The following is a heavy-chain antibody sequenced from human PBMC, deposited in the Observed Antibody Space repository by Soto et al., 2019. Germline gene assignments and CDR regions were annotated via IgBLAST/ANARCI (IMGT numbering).Heavy chain of an antibody. Sequence: GGSLRLSCAASGFTFSSYAMSWVRQAPGKGLEWVSAISGSGGSTYYADSVKGRFTISRDNSKNTLYLQMNSLRAEDTAVYYCASYYDILTGSYYYMDVWGKGTTVTVSS. CDR3: ASYYDILTGSYYYMDV. CDR1: GFTFSSYA. D-gene: IGHD3-9*01. V-gene: IGHV3-23*01. J-gene: IGHJ6*03. CDR2: ISGSGGST.